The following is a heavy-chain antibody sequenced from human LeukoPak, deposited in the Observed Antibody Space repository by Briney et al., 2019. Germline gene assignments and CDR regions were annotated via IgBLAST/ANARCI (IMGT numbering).Heavy chain of an antibody. V-gene: IGHV4-59*01. CDR3: ARFRSSSWYFDY. Sequence: SEILSLTCTVSGGSISSYYWSWIRQPPGKGLEWIGYIYYSGSTNYNPSLKSRVTISVDTSKNQFSLKLSSVTAADTAVYYCARFRSSSWYFDYWGQGTLVTVSS. J-gene: IGHJ4*02. CDR1: GGSISSYY. CDR2: IYYSGST. D-gene: IGHD6-13*01.